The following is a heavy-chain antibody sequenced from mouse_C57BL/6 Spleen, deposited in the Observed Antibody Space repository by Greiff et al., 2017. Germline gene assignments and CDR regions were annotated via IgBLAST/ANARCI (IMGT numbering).Heavy chain of an antibody. CDR1: GYAFSSYW. D-gene: IGHD1-1*01. CDR3: AREGAITTVGAEAIAY. J-gene: IGHJ3*01. V-gene: IGHV1-82*01. Sequence: VQLQQSGPELVKPGASVKLSCKASGYAFSSYWMNWVKQRPGKGLEWIGRIYPGGGDTNYNGKFKGKATLTADKSSSTAYMQLSSLTSEDSAVYFCAREGAITTVGAEAIAYWGQGTLVTVSA. CDR2: IYPGGGDT.